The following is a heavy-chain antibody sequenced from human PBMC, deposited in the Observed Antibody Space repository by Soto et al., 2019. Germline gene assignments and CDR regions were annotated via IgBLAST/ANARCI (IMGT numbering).Heavy chain of an antibody. CDR3: ARPVVPAAMSYYYYMDV. D-gene: IGHD2-2*01. J-gene: IGHJ6*03. CDR2: ISGSGGST. CDR1: GFTFSSFV. Sequence: RLSCAVSGFTFSSFVMRWVRQAPGKGLEYVSGISGSGGSTYYANSVKGRFTISRDNSKNTLYLQMGSLRAEDMAVYYCARPVVPAAMSYYYYMDVWGKGTTVTVSS. V-gene: IGHV3-64*01.